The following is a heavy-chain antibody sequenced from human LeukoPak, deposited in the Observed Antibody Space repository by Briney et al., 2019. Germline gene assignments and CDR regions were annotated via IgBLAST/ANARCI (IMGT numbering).Heavy chain of an antibody. CDR3: ARGRCSGGSCYLDY. CDR1: GYTFTSYD. D-gene: IGHD2-15*01. CDR2: MNPNSGNT. J-gene: IGHJ4*02. Sequence: ASVKVSCKASGYTFTSYDINWVRQATGQGLEWMGWMNPNSGNTGYAQKFQGRVTMTRNTSISTAYMELSSLRSEDTAVYYCARGRCSGGSCYLDYWGQGTLVTVSP. V-gene: IGHV1-8*01.